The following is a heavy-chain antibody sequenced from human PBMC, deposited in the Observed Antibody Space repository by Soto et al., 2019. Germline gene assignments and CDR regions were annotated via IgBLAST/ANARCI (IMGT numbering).Heavy chain of an antibody. V-gene: IGHV4-59*08. J-gene: IGHJ6*02. Sequence: QVQLQQSGPRLVKPSETLSLTCTVSSGPDRSHNWGWIRQPPGRGLEWIGYVYYTGDTACNPSLSSRFSIPAHTSTHDTSLTLSTVTASDTAVYYCVRQGIDYLHGLVDVWGQGTTVSVSS. CDR3: VRQGIDYLHGLVDV. CDR2: VYYTGDT. CDR1: SGPDRSHN. D-gene: IGHD4-17*01.